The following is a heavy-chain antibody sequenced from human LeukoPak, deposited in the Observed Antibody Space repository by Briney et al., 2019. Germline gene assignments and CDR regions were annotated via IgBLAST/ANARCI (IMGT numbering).Heavy chain of an antibody. Sequence: ASVKVSCKASGYTFTSYYMHWVRQAPGQGLEWMGIINPNGGSTTYAQKFQGRVTMTRDTPTSTVSMELSSLRSEDTAVYYCARPLVANYDFWSGYYSFDYWGQGTLVTVSS. CDR1: GYTFTSYY. V-gene: IGHV1-46*01. J-gene: IGHJ4*02. CDR3: ARPLVANYDFWSGYYSFDY. D-gene: IGHD3-3*01. CDR2: INPNGGST.